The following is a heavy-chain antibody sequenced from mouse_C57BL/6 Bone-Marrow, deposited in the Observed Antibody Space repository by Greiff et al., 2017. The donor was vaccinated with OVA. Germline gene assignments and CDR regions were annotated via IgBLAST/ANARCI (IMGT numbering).Heavy chain of an antibody. CDR3: TRWTTVVATRDAMDY. V-gene: IGHV1-15*01. Sequence: VQLQESGAELVRPGASVTLSCKASGYTFTDYEMHWVKQTPVHGLEWIGAIDPETGGTAYNQKFKGKAILTADKSSSTAYMELRSLTSEDSAVYYCTRWTTVVATRDAMDYWGQGTSVTVSS. CDR2: IDPETGGT. J-gene: IGHJ4*01. D-gene: IGHD1-1*01. CDR1: GYTFTDYE.